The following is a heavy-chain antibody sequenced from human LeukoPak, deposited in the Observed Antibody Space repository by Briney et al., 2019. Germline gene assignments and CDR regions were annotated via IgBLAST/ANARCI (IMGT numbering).Heavy chain of an antibody. V-gene: IGHV4-31*03. CDR3: ASGRELTATLPY. D-gene: IGHD1-7*01. CDR2: IYDSGNT. Sequence: SETLSLTCTVSGGSISSGDYYWSWIRQHPGKGLESIGYIYDSGNTYYNPSLKSRVTISVDTSKNQYSLNLTSVTAADTAVYYCASGRELTATLPYWGQGTLVTVSS. CDR1: GGSISSGDYY. J-gene: IGHJ4*02.